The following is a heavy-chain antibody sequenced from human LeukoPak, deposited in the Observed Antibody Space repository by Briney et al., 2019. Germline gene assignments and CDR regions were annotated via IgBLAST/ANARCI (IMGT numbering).Heavy chain of an antibody. V-gene: IGHV4-34*01. CDR2: INHSGST. CDR3: ARPDYRHYYGMDV. D-gene: IGHD4-11*01. J-gene: IGHJ6*02. Sequence: PSETLSLTCAVYGGSFSGYYWSWIRQPPGKGLEWIGEINHSGSTNYNPSLKSRVTISVDTSKNQFSLKLSSVTAADTAVYYRARPDYRHYYGMDVWGQGTTVTVSS. CDR1: GGSFSGYY.